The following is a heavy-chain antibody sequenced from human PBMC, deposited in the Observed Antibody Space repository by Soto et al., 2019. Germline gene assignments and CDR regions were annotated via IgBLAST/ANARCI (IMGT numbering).Heavy chain of an antibody. CDR2: LWYDGNNK. V-gene: IGHV3-33*01. D-gene: IGHD3-22*01. Sequence: GGSLRLSCVASGFSLSSNVVHWVRQAPGKGLEWVAALWYDGNNKNYAESVKGRFTISRDNSKTTLYLEMNSLRREDTAVYYCARDSYDSTGFYPSMDVWGQGTAVTVSS. CDR3: ARDSYDSTGFYPSMDV. CDR1: GFSLSSNV. J-gene: IGHJ6*02.